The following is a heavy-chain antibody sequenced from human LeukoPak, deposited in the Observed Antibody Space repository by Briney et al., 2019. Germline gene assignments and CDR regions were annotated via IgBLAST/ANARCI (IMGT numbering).Heavy chain of an antibody. CDR2: INSDGSST. Sequence: GGSLRLSCAASGFTFSSYWMHWVRQAPGKGLVWVSRINSDGSSTSYADSVKGRFTISRDNAKNSLYLQMNSLRAEDTAVYYCARDRAAAEPGAFDAFDIWGQGTMVTVSS. J-gene: IGHJ3*02. CDR3: ARDRAAAEPGAFDAFDI. CDR1: GFTFSSYW. D-gene: IGHD6-13*01. V-gene: IGHV3-74*01.